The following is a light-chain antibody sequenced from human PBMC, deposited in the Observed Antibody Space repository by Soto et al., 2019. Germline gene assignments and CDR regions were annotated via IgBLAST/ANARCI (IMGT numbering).Light chain of an antibody. CDR2: DVS. CDR1: SSDVGGYNY. CDR3: SSYTSSSTRV. V-gene: IGLV2-14*03. J-gene: IGLJ1*01. Sequence: QSALTQPASVSGSPGQWITISCTGTSSDVGGYNYVSWYQHHPGKAPKLMIYDVSNRPSGVSNRFSGSKSGNTASLTISGLQAEDEADYYCSSYTSSSTRVFGTGTKLTVL.